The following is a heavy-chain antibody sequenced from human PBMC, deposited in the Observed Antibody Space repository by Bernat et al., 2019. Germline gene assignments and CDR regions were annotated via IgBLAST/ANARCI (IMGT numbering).Heavy chain of an antibody. CDR3: ARDSNWLDAFDI. V-gene: IGHV3-30-3*01. J-gene: IGHJ3*02. D-gene: IGHD1-1*01. Sequence: VQLVESGGGLVQPGGSLRLSCAASGFTFSSYAMHWVRQAPGKGLEWVAVISYDGSNKYYADSVKGRFTISRDNSKNTLYLQMNSLRAEDTAVYYCARDSNWLDAFDIWGQGTMVTVSS. CDR2: ISYDGSNK. CDR1: GFTFSSYA.